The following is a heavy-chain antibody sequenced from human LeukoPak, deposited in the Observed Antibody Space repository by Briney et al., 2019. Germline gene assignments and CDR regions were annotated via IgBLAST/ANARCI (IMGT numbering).Heavy chain of an antibody. CDR3: ARVPAPDFTGWFDP. CDR1: GFIVSSNH. V-gene: IGHV3-53*01. D-gene: IGHD6-13*01. J-gene: IGHJ5*02. Sequence: GGSLRLSCASSGFIVSSNHMSWVRQAPGKGLEWVSVIYSGGSTYYADSVKGRFTISRDNSKNLVYLQMNSLRAEDTAVYYCARVPAPDFTGWFDPWGQGTLVTVSS. CDR2: IYSGGST.